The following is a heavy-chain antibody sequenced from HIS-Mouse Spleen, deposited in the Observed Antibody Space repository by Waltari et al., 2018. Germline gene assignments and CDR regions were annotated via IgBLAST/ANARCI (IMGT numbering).Heavy chain of an antibody. CDR3: ASISGIKAFDI. Sequence: QVQLVQSGAEVKKPGASVKVSCKASGYTFTGYYMHWVRQAPGQGLEWMGWINPTSGGTNYAQKFQGRVTMTRDTSISTAYMELSRLRSDDTAVYYCASISGIKAFDIWGQGTMVTVSS. J-gene: IGHJ3*02. CDR1: GYTFTGYY. V-gene: IGHV1-2*02. D-gene: IGHD3-9*01. CDR2: INPTSGGT.